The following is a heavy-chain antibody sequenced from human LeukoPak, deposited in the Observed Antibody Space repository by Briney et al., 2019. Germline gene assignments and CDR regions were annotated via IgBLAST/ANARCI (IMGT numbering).Heavy chain of an antibody. CDR2: ISSNGNTI. D-gene: IGHD3-16*01. CDR1: GFTFSNYN. V-gene: IGHV3-48*04. J-gene: IGHJ4*02. CDR3: AYTFVREAPDIY. Sequence: PGGSLRLSCAASGFTFSNYNINWVRQAPGKGLEWVSSISSNGNTIYYADSVKGRFTISRDNAKTSLYLQMNSLRAGDRAVYYCAYTFVREAPDIYWGQGTLVTVSS.